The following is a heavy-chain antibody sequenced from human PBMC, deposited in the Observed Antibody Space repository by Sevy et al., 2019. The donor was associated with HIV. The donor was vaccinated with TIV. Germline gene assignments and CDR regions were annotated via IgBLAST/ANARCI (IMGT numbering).Heavy chain of an antibody. Sequence: GGSLRLSCAASGFTFSKYSMSWVRQPPGKGLEWVSTLSFGCGEINYADSVKGRFTIFRDNSKSSVYLQMNNLRPEDTAVHYCAREGCTKPHDYWGQGTLVTVSS. CDR1: GFTFSKYS. J-gene: IGHJ4*02. V-gene: IGHV3-23*01. CDR3: AREGCTKPHDY. CDR2: LSFGCGEI. D-gene: IGHD2-8*01.